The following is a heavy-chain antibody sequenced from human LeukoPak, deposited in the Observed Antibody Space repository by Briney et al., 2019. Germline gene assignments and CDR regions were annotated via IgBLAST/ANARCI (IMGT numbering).Heavy chain of an antibody. CDR1: GGSISSYY. J-gene: IGHJ2*01. V-gene: IGHV4-59*01. D-gene: IGHD3-9*01. Sequence: PSETLSLTCTVSGGSISSYYWSWIRQPPGKGLEWIGYIYYSGSTNYNPSLKSRVTISVDTSKNQFSLKLSSVTAADTAVYYCASGTAVLRYFDWLPSNHWYFDLWGRGTLVTVSS. CDR2: IYYSGST. CDR3: ASGTAVLRYFDWLPSNHWYFDL.